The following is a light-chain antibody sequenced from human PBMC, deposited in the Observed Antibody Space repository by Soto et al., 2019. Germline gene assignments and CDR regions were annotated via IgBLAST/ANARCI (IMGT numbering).Light chain of an antibody. V-gene: IGLV1-51*01. CDR3: ATWYSSLNVVL. CDR2: DDD. Sequence: QSVLTQPPSVSAAPGEKVTISCSGSTSNIGSHYVSWYQHFPRTAPKLLIYDDDRRPSGMPDRFAGSKSGTSATLGITGLQTGDEADYYCATWYSSLNVVLFGGGTKLTVL. CDR1: TSNIGSHY. J-gene: IGLJ2*01.